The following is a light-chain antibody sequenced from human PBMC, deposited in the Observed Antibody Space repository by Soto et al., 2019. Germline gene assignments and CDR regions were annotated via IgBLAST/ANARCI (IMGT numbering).Light chain of an antibody. CDR2: AAS. V-gene: IGKV1-12*01. J-gene: IGKJ4*01. CDR3: QQASTFPFT. Sequence: DIKMTQSPSSLAASVGDRVTITCRASQLISSWLVWYQQKPGHAPKLLIYAASNLQSGVPSRFSGSASGTEFTLTISSLQPQDFATYYCQQASTFPFTFGGGTEVQIK. CDR1: QLISSW.